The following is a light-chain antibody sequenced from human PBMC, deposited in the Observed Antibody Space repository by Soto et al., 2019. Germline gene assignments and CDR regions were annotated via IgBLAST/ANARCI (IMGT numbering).Light chain of an antibody. J-gene: IGKJ4*01. Sequence: DIVLTQSPATLSLSPGERATLSCRASQSVSSYLAWYQQKPGQAPRLLIYDASNRATGIPARFSGSGSGTDFTLTISSLEPEDFAVYHCQQRQKWPLTFGGGTKVEIK. V-gene: IGKV3-11*01. CDR2: DAS. CDR3: QQRQKWPLT. CDR1: QSVSSY.